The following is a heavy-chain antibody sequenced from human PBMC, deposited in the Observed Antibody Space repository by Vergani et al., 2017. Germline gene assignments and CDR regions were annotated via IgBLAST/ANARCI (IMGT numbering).Heavy chain of an antibody. CDR1: GFTFSSYG. J-gene: IGHJ6*02. CDR3: AKDRASVRYFDLLLSPVGTPNYYYYGMDV. V-gene: IGHV3-30*18. Sequence: QVQLVESGGGVVQPGRSLRLSCAASGFTFSSYGMHWVRQAPGKGLEWVAVISYDGSNKYYADSVKGRFTISRDNSKNTLYLQMNSLRAEDTAVYYCAKDRASVRYFDLLLSPVGTPNYYYYGMDVWGQGTTVTVSS. D-gene: IGHD3-9*01. CDR2: ISYDGSNK.